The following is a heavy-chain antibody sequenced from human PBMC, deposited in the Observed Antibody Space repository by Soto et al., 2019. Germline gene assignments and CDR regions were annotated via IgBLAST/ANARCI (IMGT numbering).Heavy chain of an antibody. V-gene: IGHV4-59*01. CDR2: IYYSGST. Sequence: SETLSLTCTVSGGSISSYYWSWIRQPPGKGLEWIGYIYYSGSTNYNPSLKSRVTISVDTSKNQFSLKLSSVTAADTAVYYCARDPRALLVSQRSGLDDVGQGATDTVSS. D-gene: IGHD2-8*02. J-gene: IGHJ6*02. CDR3: ARDPRALLVSQRSGLDD. CDR1: GGSISSYY.